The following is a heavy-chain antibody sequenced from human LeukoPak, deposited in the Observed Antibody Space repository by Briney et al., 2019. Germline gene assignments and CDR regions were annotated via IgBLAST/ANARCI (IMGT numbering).Heavy chain of an antibody. D-gene: IGHD6-19*01. J-gene: IGHJ4*02. CDR1: GFTFNNYA. V-gene: IGHV3-23*01. Sequence: PGGSLRLSCAASGFTFNNYAMNWVRQAPGKGLEWVSGISDSGSNTYYADSVKGRFTISRDSSKNTLFLQMSSLRADDTAVYYCAKDSLYSSGWYSFDSWGQGTLVTVSS. CDR3: AKDSLYSSGWYSFDS. CDR2: ISDSGSNT.